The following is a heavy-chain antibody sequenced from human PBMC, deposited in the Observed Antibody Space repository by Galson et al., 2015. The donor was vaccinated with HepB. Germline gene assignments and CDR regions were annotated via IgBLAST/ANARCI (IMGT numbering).Heavy chain of an antibody. CDR3: ATGDRYYDSSGPPWGDDAFDI. CDR1: GFTFSSYS. D-gene: IGHD3-22*01. V-gene: IGHV3-48*02. CDR2: ISSSSSTI. J-gene: IGHJ3*02. Sequence: SLRLSCAASGFTFSSYSMNWVRQAPGKGLEWVSYISSSSSTIYYADSVKGRFTISRDNAKNSLYLQMNSLRDEDTAVYYCATGDRYYDSSGPPWGDDAFDIWGQGTMVTVSS.